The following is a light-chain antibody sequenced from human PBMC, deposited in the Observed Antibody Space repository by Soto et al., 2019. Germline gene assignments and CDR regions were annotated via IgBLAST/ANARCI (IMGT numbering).Light chain of an antibody. CDR2: DTD. V-gene: IGLV7-46*01. CDR3: LLSYTGRLYV. CDR1: TGPVTSGHY. Sequence: QTVETQEPSLTVSPGGTVTLTCDSNTGPVTSGHYPYWFQQKPGQAPRALIYDTDNKHSWTPARFSGSLRGGTAALTLSGAQPEDEADYYCLLSYTGRLYVFGTGTKLTVL. J-gene: IGLJ1*01.